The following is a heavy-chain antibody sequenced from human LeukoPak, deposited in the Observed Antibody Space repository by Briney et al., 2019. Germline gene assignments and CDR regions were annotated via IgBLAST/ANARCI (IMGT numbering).Heavy chain of an antibody. CDR1: GASIRSGDYY. V-gene: IGHV4-30-4*01. CDR2: IYDSGST. Sequence: RPSETLSLTCTVSGASIRSGDYYWSWLRQPPGKGLEWIGYIYDSGSTYYNPSLKSRITISVDTSENRFSLKLSSVTATDTAVYYCARDCSGGSCYGAFDIWGQGTMVTVSS. J-gene: IGHJ3*02. D-gene: IGHD2-15*01. CDR3: ARDCSGGSCYGAFDI.